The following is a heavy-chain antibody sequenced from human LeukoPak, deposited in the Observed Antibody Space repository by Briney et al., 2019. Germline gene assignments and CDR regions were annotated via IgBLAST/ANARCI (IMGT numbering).Heavy chain of an antibody. CDR3: AEDPKSNIYSYGSDYFDY. D-gene: IGHD5-18*01. CDR2: ISGSGGST. J-gene: IGHJ4*02. Sequence: GGSLRLSCAASGFTFGSHAMSWVRQAPGKGLEWVSAISGSGGSTYYADSVKGRFTISRDNSKNTLYLQMNSLRAEDTAVYYCAEDPKSNIYSYGSDYFDYWGQGTLVTVSS. CDR1: GFTFGSHA. V-gene: IGHV3-23*01.